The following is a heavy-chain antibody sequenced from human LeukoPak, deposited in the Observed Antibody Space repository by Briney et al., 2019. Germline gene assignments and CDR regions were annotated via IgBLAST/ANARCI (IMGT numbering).Heavy chain of an antibody. CDR3: ARGLIETQGLVIKSVLLWFGELSP. CDR1: GYTFTRYD. Sequence: ASVKVSCKASGYTFTRYDINWVRQAAGQGLEWMGWMNPNSGNTGYAQKFEGRVTMARNTSISTAYMELSSLRSEDTAVYYCARGLIETQGLVIKSVLLWFGELSPWGQGTLVTVSS. D-gene: IGHD3-10*01. J-gene: IGHJ5*02. V-gene: IGHV1-8*01. CDR2: MNPNSGNT.